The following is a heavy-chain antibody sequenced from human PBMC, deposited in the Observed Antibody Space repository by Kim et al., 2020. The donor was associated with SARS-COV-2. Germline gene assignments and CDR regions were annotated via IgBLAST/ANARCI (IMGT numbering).Heavy chain of an antibody. CDR2: ISSSSTI. D-gene: IGHD2-15*01. CDR1: GFTFSSYS. V-gene: IGHV3-48*02. J-gene: IGHJ1*01. Sequence: GGSLRLSCAASGFTFSSYSMNWVRQAPGKGLEWVSYISSSSTIYYADSVKGRFTISRDNAKNSLYLQMNSLRDEDTAVYYCAISGGSWATTFPRHWGQGTLVTVSS. CDR3: AISGGSWATTFPRH.